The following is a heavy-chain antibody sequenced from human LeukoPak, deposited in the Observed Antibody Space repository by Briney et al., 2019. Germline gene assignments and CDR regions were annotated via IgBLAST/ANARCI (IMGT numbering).Heavy chain of an antibody. Sequence: SVKVSCKASGYTFTGYYMHWVRQAPGQGLEWMGRINPNSGGTNYAQKFQGRVTMTRDTSISTAYMELSRLRSDDTAVYYCAADYYDSSGSIDAFDIWGQGTMVTVSS. V-gene: IGHV1-2*06. CDR2: INPNSGGT. D-gene: IGHD3-22*01. CDR3: AADYYDSSGSIDAFDI. J-gene: IGHJ3*02. CDR1: GYTFTGYY.